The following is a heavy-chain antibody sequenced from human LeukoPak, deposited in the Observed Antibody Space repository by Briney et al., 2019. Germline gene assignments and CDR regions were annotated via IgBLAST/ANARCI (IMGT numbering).Heavy chain of an antibody. J-gene: IGHJ4*01. CDR1: GGSISSGGYS. Sequence: SETLSLTCAVSGGSISSGGYSWSWIRQPPGKSLEWIGYIFHTGSTYYNPSLKSRVTISMDTSKNQFSLKLTSVAAADTAVYYCARGDVGYFDYWGHGSLVTVSS. CDR3: ARGDVGYFDY. D-gene: IGHD1-26*01. V-gene: IGHV4-30-2*01. CDR2: IFHTGST.